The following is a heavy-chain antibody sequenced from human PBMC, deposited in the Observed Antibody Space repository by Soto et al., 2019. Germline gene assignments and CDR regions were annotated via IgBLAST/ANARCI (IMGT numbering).Heavy chain of an antibody. CDR1: GYSFTSYW. CDR3: ARLEDIRGGDCSSTSCFYDASDI. V-gene: IGHV5-51*01. Sequence: PGESLKISCKGSGYSFTSYWIGWVRQMPGKGPEWMGIIYPGDSDTRYSPSFQGQVTISADKSISTAYLQWSSLKASDTAMYYCARLEDIRGGDCSSTSCFYDASDIWGQGTMVTVSS. D-gene: IGHD2-2*01. CDR2: IYPGDSDT. J-gene: IGHJ3*02.